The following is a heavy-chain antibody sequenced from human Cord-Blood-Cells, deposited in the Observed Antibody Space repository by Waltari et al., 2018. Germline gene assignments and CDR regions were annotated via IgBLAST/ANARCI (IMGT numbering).Heavy chain of an antibody. CDR3: ARRLATIFGVVIGFDY. V-gene: IGHV4-39*01. CDR1: GGSISSSRYH. CDR2: IYYSGST. J-gene: IGHJ4*02. Sequence: LQLQESGPGLVKPSETLSLTCPVSGGSISSSRYHWGWFRQPPGKGLEWLGSIYYSGSTYYNPSLKSRVTISVDTSKNQFSRKLSSVTAADTAVYYCARRLATIFGVVIGFDYWGQGTLVTVSS. D-gene: IGHD3-3*01.